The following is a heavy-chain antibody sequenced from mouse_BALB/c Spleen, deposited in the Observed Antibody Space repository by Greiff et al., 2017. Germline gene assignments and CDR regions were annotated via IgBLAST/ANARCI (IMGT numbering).Heavy chain of an antibody. CDR1: GFTFSSYG. CDR3: ARDHYYYGSRDYAMDY. Sequence: DVKLVESGGGLVQPGGSLKLSCAASGFTFSSYGMSWVRQTPDKRLELVATINSNGGSTYYPDSVKGRFTISRDNAKNTLYLQMSSLKSEDTAMYYCARDHYYYGSRDYAMDYWGQGTSVTVSS. CDR2: INSNGGST. D-gene: IGHD1-1*01. V-gene: IGHV5-6-3*01. J-gene: IGHJ4*01.